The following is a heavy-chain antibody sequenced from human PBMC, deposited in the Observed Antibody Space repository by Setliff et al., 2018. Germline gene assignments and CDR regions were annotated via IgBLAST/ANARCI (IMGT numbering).Heavy chain of an antibody. Sequence: SLTCTVSGGSISSGGYFWSWIRQHPGKGLEWIGYIYYSGSTYYNPSLKSRVTISVDTSKNQFSLKLSSVTAADTAVYYCASSVVTGVYYYYYMDVWGKGTTVTVSS. CDR1: GGSISSGGYF. J-gene: IGHJ6*03. D-gene: IGHD3-22*01. V-gene: IGHV4-31*03. CDR3: ASSVVTGVYYYYYMDV. CDR2: IYYSGST.